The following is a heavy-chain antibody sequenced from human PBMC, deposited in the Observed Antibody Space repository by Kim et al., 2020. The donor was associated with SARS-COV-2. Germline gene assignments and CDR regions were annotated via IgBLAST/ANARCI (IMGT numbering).Heavy chain of an antibody. Sequence: PSLKNRVTIAVDTSKNQFSLRLSSVTAADTAVYYCARVRTEGATVFDYWGQGTLVTVSS. CDR3: ARVRTEGATVFDY. J-gene: IGHJ4*02. D-gene: IGHD1-26*01. V-gene: IGHV4-39*07.